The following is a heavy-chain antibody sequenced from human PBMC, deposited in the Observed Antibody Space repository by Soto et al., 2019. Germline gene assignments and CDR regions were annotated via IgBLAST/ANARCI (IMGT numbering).Heavy chain of an antibody. Sequence: EVQLVESGGGLVQPGGSLRLFCAASGFTFSTYWMSWVRQAPGKGLEWVANIKQDGSEKYYVDSVKGRFTISRDNAKNSLYRQMNSLRAEDTAVYYCARDRGYNWNDIPDYWGQGTLVTVSS. J-gene: IGHJ4*02. CDR1: GFTFSTYW. CDR2: IKQDGSEK. V-gene: IGHV3-7*01. CDR3: ARDRGYNWNDIPDY. D-gene: IGHD1-1*01.